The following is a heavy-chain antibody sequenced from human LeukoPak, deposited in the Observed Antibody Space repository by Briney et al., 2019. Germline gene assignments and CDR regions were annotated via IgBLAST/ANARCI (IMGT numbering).Heavy chain of an antibody. CDR1: GYTFTSYD. D-gene: IGHD6-19*01. Sequence: ASVKVSCKASGYTFTSYDINWVRQATGQGLEWMGWMNPNSGNTGYAQKFQGRVTITRNTSISTAYMELSSLRSEDTAVYYCARGLRRKQWLVKYYYYYYYMDVWGKGTTVTVSS. CDR3: ARGLRRKQWLVKYYYYYYYMDV. V-gene: IGHV1-8*03. J-gene: IGHJ6*03. CDR2: MNPNSGNT.